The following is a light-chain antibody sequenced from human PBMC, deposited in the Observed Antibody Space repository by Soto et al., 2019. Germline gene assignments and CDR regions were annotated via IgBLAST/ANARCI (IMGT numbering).Light chain of an antibody. V-gene: IGKV3-20*01. Sequence: EIVLTQSPGVLSLSPGERATLSCRASQSVSSSYLGWYQQKPGQAPRLLMYGTSRRATGIPDRFSGSGSVTDFTLTISRLEPEDFAVYYCQQYGTQPYYFGQGTKLEIK. CDR3: QQYGTQPYY. CDR1: QSVSSSY. J-gene: IGKJ2*01. CDR2: GTS.